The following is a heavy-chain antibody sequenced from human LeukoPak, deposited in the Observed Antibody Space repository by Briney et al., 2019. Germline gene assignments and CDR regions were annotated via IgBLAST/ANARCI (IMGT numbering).Heavy chain of an antibody. J-gene: IGHJ4*02. D-gene: IGHD5/OR15-5a*01. Sequence: PGGSLRLSCVASGFTFSGYTMNWVRQPPRKGLEWVSSITSSSTHIYYADSVRGRFTISRDNAKNSLYLQMNSLRAEDTDVYYCARDSVSHLDYWGQGTLVTVSS. CDR2: ITSSSTHI. V-gene: IGHV3-21*01. CDR3: ARDSVSHLDY. CDR1: GFTFSGYT.